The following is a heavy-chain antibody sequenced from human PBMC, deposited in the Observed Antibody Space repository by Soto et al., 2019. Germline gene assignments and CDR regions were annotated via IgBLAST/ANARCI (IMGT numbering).Heavy chain of an antibody. D-gene: IGHD2-2*01. J-gene: IGHJ6*03. CDR1: GFTFSSYG. CDR3: ARCKVPAAMREYYYYMDV. Sequence: GGSLRLSCAASGFTFSSYGMHWVRQAPGKGLEWVAVIWYDGSNKYYADSVKGRFTISRDNSKNTLYLQMNSLRAEDTAVYYCARCKVPAAMREYYYYMDVWGKGTTVTVSS. CDR2: IWYDGSNK. V-gene: IGHV3-33*01.